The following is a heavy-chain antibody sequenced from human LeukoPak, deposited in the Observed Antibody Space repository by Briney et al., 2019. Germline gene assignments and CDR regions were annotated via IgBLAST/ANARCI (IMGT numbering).Heavy chain of an antibody. CDR2: ISSSSSYI. V-gene: IGHV3-21*01. J-gene: IGHJ6*02. CDR1: GFTFSSYA. Sequence: PGGSLRLSCAASGFTFSSYAMSWVRQAPGKGLEWVSSISSSSSYIYYADSVKGRFTISRDNSKNTLYLQMNSLRAEDTAVYYCARTTVTTPVPYYYYYYGMDVWGQGTTITVSS. CDR3: ARTTVTTPVPYYYYYYGMDV. D-gene: IGHD4-17*01.